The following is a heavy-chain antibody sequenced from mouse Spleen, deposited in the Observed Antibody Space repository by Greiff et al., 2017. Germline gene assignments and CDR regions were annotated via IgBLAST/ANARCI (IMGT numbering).Heavy chain of an antibody. CDR2: ISNGGGST. V-gene: IGHV5-12*02. D-gene: IGHD2-2*01. Sequence: EVMLVESGGGLVQPGGSLKLSCATSGFTFSDYYMYWVRQTPEKRLEWVAYISNGGGSTYYPDTVKGRFTISRDNAKNTLYLQMSRLKSEDTAMYYCARHLWLDHWGQGTTLTVSS. J-gene: IGHJ2*01. CDR3: ARHLWLDH. CDR1: GFTFSDYY.